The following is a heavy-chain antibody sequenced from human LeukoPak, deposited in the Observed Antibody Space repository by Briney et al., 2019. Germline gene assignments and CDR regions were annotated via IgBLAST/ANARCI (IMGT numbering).Heavy chain of an antibody. J-gene: IGHJ3*02. CDR3: AHTWELWRVAFDI. Sequence: SGPTLVKPTQTLTLTCTFSGFSLSTSGVGVGWIRQPPGKALEWLPLIYWNDEKRLRSFMKSRLTITKDTSKNQVVLTMTNVDPVDTGTYYCAHTWELWRVAFDIWGQGTMVTVSS. CDR1: GFSLSTSGVG. CDR2: IYWNDEK. V-gene: IGHV2-5*01. D-gene: IGHD1-26*01.